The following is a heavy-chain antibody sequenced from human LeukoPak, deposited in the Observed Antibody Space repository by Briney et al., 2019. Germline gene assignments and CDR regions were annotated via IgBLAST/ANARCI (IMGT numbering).Heavy chain of an antibody. J-gene: IGHJ4*02. Sequence: GESLKISCKGSGYRFTSYWIGWVRQMPGKGLEWMGIIYPGDSDTRYSPSFQGQVTISADKSTNTAYLQWSSLKASDTAMYYRASPQGAYNSSGPSWGYWGQGTLVTVSS. V-gene: IGHV5-51*01. D-gene: IGHD3-22*01. CDR1: GYRFTSYW. CDR3: ASPQGAYNSSGPSWGY. CDR2: IYPGDSDT.